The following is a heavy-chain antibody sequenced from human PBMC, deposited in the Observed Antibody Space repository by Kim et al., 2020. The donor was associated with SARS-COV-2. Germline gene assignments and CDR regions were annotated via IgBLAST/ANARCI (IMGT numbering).Heavy chain of an antibody. J-gene: IGHJ6*01. D-gene: IGHD3-10*01. CDR2: IYHSGST. V-gene: IGHV4-38-2*02. CDR3: ARDPVTMVRGVNYYYYG. CDR1: GYSISSGYY. Sequence: SETLSLTCTVSGYSISSGYYWGWIRQPPGKGLEWIGSIYHSGSTYYNPSLKSRVTISVDTSKNQFSLKLSSVTAADTAVYYCARDPVTMVRGVNYYYYG.